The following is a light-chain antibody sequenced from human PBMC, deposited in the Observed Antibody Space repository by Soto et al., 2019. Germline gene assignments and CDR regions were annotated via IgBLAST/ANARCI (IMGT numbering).Light chain of an antibody. CDR2: ATS. CDR1: QSISTY. J-gene: IGKJ2*01. Sequence: DIQMTQSPSSLSASVGDRVTITCRASQSISTYLNWYQQKPGKAPKLLIYATSSLQSGVPSRFSGSGSGTDGTDFTLAISSLQPEDFAVYYCLQSDSTPHSFGQGTKLEIK. V-gene: IGKV1-39*01. CDR3: LQSDSTPHS.